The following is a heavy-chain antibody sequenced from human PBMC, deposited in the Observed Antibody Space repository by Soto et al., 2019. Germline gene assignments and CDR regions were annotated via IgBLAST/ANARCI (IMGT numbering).Heavy chain of an antibody. D-gene: IGHD2-2*01. J-gene: IGHJ4*02. CDR2: INHSGGT. Sequence: SETLSLTCAVYGGSFSGYYWTWIRRPPGKGLEWIGEINHSGGTNYNPSLKSRVIMSVDTSKNQFSLRLTSVTAADTAVYYCARVPPVVDAKYYFDYWGQETLVTVSS. CDR3: ARVPPVVDAKYYFDY. CDR1: GGSFSGYY. V-gene: IGHV4-34*01.